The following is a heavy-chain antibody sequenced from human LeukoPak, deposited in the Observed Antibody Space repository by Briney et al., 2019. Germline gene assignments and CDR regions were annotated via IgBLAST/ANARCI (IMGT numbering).Heavy chain of an antibody. Sequence: PSETLSLTCAVYGGSFSGYYWSWIRQPPGKGLEWIGEINHSGSTNYNPSLKSRVTISVDTSKNQFSLKLTSVTAADTAVYYCAREDSSGHHFDYWGQGTLVTVSS. V-gene: IGHV4-34*01. D-gene: IGHD3-22*01. CDR2: INHSGST. CDR1: GGSFSGYY. J-gene: IGHJ4*02. CDR3: AREDSSGHHFDY.